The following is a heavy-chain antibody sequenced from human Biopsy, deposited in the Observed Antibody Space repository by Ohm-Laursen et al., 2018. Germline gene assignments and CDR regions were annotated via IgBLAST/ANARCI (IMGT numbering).Heavy chain of an antibody. V-gene: IGHV3-48*03. D-gene: IGHD2-2*02. J-gene: IGHJ6*02. CDR3: ARRIPLYGMDV. CDR2: IHYTGSPI. CDR1: GFTFTSYE. Sequence: SLRLSCAAFGFTFTSYEMNWVRQAPGKGLEWVANIHYTGSPIYYADSVRGRFTISRDNGEYSLFLQMNSLRVDDTAVYYCARRIPLYGMDVWGQGTTVTVSS.